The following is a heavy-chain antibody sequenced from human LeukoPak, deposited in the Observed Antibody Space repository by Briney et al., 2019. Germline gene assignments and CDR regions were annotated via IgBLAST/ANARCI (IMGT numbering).Heavy chain of an antibody. J-gene: IGHJ4*02. CDR1: GFTFSGSA. CDR3: TYLSPNFQAY. V-gene: IGHV3-73*01. Sequence: GGFLKLSCAASGFTFSGSAMHWVRQASGKGLEWVGRIRSKANSYATTYAASVKGRFTISRDDSKNTAYLQMNSLKTEDTAVYYCTYLSPNFQAYWGQGTLVTVSS. D-gene: IGHD1-7*01. CDR2: IRSKANSYAT.